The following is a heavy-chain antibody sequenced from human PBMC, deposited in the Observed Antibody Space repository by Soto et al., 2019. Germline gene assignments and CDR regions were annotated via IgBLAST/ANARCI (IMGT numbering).Heavy chain of an antibody. Sequence: EVQLVESGGGLVQPGGSLRLSCAASGFTFSSYSMNWVRQAPGKGLEWVAYISSSSSTIYYADSVKGRFTISRDNAKNSLYRQMKSLRAEDTAVYYCAIDSALDQNYYYYMDVWGKGTPVTVSS. CDR3: AIDSALDQNYYYYMDV. CDR1: GFTFSSYS. CDR2: ISSSSSTI. D-gene: IGHD1-1*01. J-gene: IGHJ6*03. V-gene: IGHV3-48*01.